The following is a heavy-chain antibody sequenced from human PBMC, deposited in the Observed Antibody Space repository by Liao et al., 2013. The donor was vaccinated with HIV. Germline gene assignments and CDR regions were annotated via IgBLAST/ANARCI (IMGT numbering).Heavy chain of an antibody. V-gene: IGHV4-39*07. J-gene: IGHJ4*02. CDR2: IYYSGST. CDR1: GGSISSSSYY. CDR3: ARGTNYDFWSGYYLYDY. D-gene: IGHD3-3*01. Sequence: QLQLQESGPGLVKPSETLSLTCTVSGGSISSSSYYWGWIRQPPGKGLEWIGSIYYSGSTYYNPSLKSRVTISVDTSKNQFSLKLSSVTAADTAVYYCARGTNYDFWSGYYLYDYWGQGTLVTVSS.